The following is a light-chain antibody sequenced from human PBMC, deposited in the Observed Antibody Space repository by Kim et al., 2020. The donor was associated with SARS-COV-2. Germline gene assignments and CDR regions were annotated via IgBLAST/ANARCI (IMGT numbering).Light chain of an antibody. J-gene: IGKJ2*01. CDR3: QESFSTQVT. Sequence: DIQMTQSPSSLSAFVGDIVTITCRASQNIMKYLNWYQQKPGNVPKVLIFGAATLQNGVPSRFSGNGSGTDFTLTITNLQPDDFATYFCQESFSTQVTFGQGTKLEI. V-gene: IGKV1-39*01. CDR2: GAA. CDR1: QNIMKY.